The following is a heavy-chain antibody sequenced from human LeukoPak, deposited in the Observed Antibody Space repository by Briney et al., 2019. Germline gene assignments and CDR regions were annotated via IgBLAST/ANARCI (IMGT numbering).Heavy chain of an antibody. V-gene: IGHV4-4*07. CDR3: AKSPTPFGGRFDP. CDR1: GGSISSYY. Sequence: SETLSLTCTVSGGSISSYYWNWIRQPAGKGLEWIGRIYSSGSTNYNPSLKSRVTMSVDTSKNQFSLKLSSVTAADTAVYYCAKSPTPFGGRFDPWGQGTLVAVSS. J-gene: IGHJ5*02. D-gene: IGHD3-10*01. CDR2: IYSSGST.